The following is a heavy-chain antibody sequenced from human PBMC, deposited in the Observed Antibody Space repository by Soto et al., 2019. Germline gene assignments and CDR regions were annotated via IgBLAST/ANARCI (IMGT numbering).Heavy chain of an antibody. J-gene: IGHJ4*02. V-gene: IGHV4-38-2*01. CDR3: ARMFNWNYKGPIDY. D-gene: IGHD1-7*01. CDR2: IYHSGST. CDR1: GYSINSGYY. Sequence: SETLSLTXAVSGYSINSGYYWGWIRQPPGKGLEWIAAIYHSGSTYYNPSLKTRVTLSVDTSQNHFSLRLSSMTAADTAVYYCARMFNWNYKGPIDYWGQGNLVTVSS.